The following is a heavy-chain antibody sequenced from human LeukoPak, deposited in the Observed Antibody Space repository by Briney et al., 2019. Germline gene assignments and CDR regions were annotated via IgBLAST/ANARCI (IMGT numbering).Heavy chain of an antibody. CDR2: IYYSGST. D-gene: IGHD3-10*01. CDR1: GGSISSGAYS. CDR3: ARVRTPLGASPGDYYYYGMDV. Sequence: SQTLSLTCTVSGGSISSGAYSWSCIRQPPGKGLEWIGYIYYSGSTYYNPSLKSRVTISVDTSKNQFSLKLSSVTAADTAVYYCARVRTPLGASPGDYYYYGMDVWGQGTTVTVSS. V-gene: IGHV4-30-4*01. J-gene: IGHJ6*02.